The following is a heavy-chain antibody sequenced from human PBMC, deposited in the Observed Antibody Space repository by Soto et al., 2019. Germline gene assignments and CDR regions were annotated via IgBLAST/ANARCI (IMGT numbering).Heavy chain of an antibody. J-gene: IGHJ4*02. V-gene: IGHV3-30*18. CDR1: GFTFSSHS. Sequence: GGSLRLFCATSGFTFSSHSMNWVRQAPGKGLEWVAIISYDGSNTYYADSVKGRFTISRDNSKNTLYLQMNSLRAEDTSVYYCAKEGGLSGSYYISSSYYFDYWGQGTLVTVSS. D-gene: IGHD1-26*01. CDR3: AKEGGLSGSYYISSSYYFDY. CDR2: ISYDGSNT.